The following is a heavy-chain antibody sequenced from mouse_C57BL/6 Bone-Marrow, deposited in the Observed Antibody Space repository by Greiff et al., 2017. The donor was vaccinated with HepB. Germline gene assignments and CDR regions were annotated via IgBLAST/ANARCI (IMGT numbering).Heavy chain of an antibody. CDR3: AREGNGSRTFDY. CDR1: GYSITSGYY. D-gene: IGHD1-1*01. J-gene: IGHJ2*01. Sequence: EVQLQESGPGLVKPSQSLSLTCSVTGYSITSGYYWNWIRQFPGNKLEWMGYISYDGSNNYNPSLKNRISIPRDTSKNQFFLKLNSVTTEDTATYYCAREGNGSRTFDYWGQGTTLTVSS. CDR2: ISYDGSN. V-gene: IGHV3-6*01.